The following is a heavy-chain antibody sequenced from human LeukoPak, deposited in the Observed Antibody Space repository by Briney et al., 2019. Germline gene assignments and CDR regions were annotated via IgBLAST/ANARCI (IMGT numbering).Heavy chain of an antibody. CDR2: ISYSGNT. CDR3: ARHELVASYYDSSGYRNWFDP. D-gene: IGHD3-22*01. CDR1: GGSISSYD. V-gene: IGHV4-59*08. Sequence: ASETLSLTCTVSGGSISSYDWTWIRQPPGKGVEWIGYISYSGNTNYNPSLKSRVTISQDTSKNQFSLRLSSVTAADTAVYYCARHELVASYYDSSGYRNWFDPWGQGTLVTVSS. J-gene: IGHJ5*02.